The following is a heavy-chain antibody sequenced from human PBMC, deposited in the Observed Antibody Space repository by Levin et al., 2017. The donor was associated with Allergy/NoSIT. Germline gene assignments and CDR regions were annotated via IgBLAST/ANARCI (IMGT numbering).Heavy chain of an antibody. V-gene: IGHV3-23*01. CDR3: AKLWGSSAWNGPDY. J-gene: IGHJ4*02. D-gene: IGHD6-19*01. Sequence: LSLTCAASGFTFSSYGMSWVRPAPGKGLEWVSTISGNGGSTYYADSVKGRFTISRDNSKNSLYLQMNSLRAEDTALYYCAKLWGSSAWNGPDYWGQGTLVTVSS. CDR1: GFTFSSYG. CDR2: ISGNGGST.